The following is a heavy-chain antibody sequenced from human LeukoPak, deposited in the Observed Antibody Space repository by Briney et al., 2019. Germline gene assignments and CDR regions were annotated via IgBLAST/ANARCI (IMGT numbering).Heavy chain of an antibody. Sequence: SQTLSLTCAVYGGSFSGYYWSWIRQPPGKGLEWNGEINLVVSTNYNPSLKSRLTISVDTSKNQFSLELSSVTAADTAVYYCAREGVYYDILAAYYRPYYFDFWGQGTLVTVYS. CDR2: INLVVST. V-gene: IGHV4-34*01. CDR1: GGSFSGYY. CDR3: AREGVYYDILAAYYRPYYFDF. J-gene: IGHJ4*02. D-gene: IGHD3-9*01.